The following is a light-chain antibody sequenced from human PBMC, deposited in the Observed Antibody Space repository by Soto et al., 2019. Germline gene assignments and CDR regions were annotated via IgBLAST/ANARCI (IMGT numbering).Light chain of an antibody. CDR1: QSVSSN. J-gene: IGKJ1*01. CDR2: GSS. CDR3: KPYNNWPPWT. V-gene: IGKV3-15*01. Sequence: EIVMTQSPATLSVSPGERATLSCRASQSVSSNLAWYQQKPGQAPRLLIYGSSTRATGVPARFSGGGSGTEFTLTISSLQSEDFVVYYYKPYNNWPPWTFGQGTEVEIK.